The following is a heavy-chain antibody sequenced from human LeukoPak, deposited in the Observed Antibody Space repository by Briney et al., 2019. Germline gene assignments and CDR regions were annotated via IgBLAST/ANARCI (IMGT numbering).Heavy chain of an antibody. Sequence: SETLSLTCTVSGGSISSSSYYWGWLRQPPGKGLEGIGSIYYSGSTYYNPSLKSRVTISVDTSKNQFSLKLSSVTAADTAVYYCARNLGAVAGTRWFDPWGQGTLVTVSS. V-gene: IGHV4-39*01. CDR2: IYYSGST. CDR1: GGSISSSSYY. CDR3: ARNLGAVAGTRWFDP. J-gene: IGHJ5*02. D-gene: IGHD6-19*01.